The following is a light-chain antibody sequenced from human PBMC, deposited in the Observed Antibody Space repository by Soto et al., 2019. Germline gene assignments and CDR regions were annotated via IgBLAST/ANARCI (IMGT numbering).Light chain of an antibody. CDR1: QSLSTN. J-gene: IGKJ1*01. CDR2: DVS. V-gene: IGKV3-11*01. CDR3: QQRSNWPRT. Sequence: IVLTQSPASLTVAPGERGTLYCRASQSLSTNLAWYQQKPGQAPRLLIYDVSNRATGIPARFSGSGSGTDFTLTISSLEPEDFAVYYCQQRSNWPRTFVQGTKVDI.